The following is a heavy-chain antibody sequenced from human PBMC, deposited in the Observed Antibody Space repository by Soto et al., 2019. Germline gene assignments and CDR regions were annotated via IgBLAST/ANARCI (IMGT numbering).Heavy chain of an antibody. CDR2: IFINGNT. V-gene: IGHV4-4*07. D-gene: IGHD1-26*01. CDR1: SGSVSTYY. CDR3: ARSGGSYNFDS. J-gene: IGHJ4*02. Sequence: PSETLSLTCTVSSGSVSTYYWSWIRQPAGKGLEWIGRIFINGNTNYNPSLRSRVTMSVDTSKGQFSLNLTSVTAADTAVYFCARSGGSYNFDSWGQGILVTVYS.